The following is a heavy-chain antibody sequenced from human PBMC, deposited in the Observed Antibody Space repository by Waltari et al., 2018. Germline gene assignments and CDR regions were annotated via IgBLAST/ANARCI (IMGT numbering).Heavy chain of an antibody. CDR2: ISGSGGST. V-gene: IGHV3-23*01. D-gene: IGHD3-22*01. Sequence: EVQLLESGGGLVQPGGSLRLSCAASGFTFSSYAMSWVRQAPGKGLEWVSAISGSGGSTYYADSVKGRFTISRDNAKNSLYLQMNSLRAEDTAVYYCARDRVWYDSNYSGGDYWGQGTLVTVSS. J-gene: IGHJ4*02. CDR3: ARDRVWYDSNYSGGDY. CDR1: GFTFSSYA.